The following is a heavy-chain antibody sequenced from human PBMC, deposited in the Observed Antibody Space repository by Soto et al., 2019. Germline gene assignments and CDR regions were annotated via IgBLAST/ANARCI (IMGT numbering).Heavy chain of an antibody. J-gene: IGHJ4*02. CDR3: ARGRGYSSSWSIYYLDS. D-gene: IGHD6-13*01. Sequence: GGSLRLSCGASGFTFSSHGMHWVRQAPGKGLEWVAVIRYDGSNKYYADSVKGRFTISRDNSKNTLYLQMNSLRAEDTAVYYCARGRGYSSSWSIYYLDSWGQGTQVTVSS. CDR1: GFTFSSHG. V-gene: IGHV3-33*01. CDR2: IRYDGSNK.